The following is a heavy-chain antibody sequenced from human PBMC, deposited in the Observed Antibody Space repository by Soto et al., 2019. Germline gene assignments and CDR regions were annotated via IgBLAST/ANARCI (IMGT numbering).Heavy chain of an antibody. Sequence: SVKVSCKASGGTFSSYAISWVRQAPGQGLEWMGWINASYGKTNYSQKFQGRVTITRDKSTSTAYMELSSLRSEDTAVYYCARGYCSSTSCYFQFDPWGQGTLVTVSS. CDR3: ARGYCSSTSCYFQFDP. D-gene: IGHD2-2*01. CDR1: GGTFSSYA. CDR2: INASYGKT. J-gene: IGHJ5*02. V-gene: IGHV1-69*05.